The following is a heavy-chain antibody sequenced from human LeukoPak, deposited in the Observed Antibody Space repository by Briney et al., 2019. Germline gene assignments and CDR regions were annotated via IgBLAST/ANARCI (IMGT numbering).Heavy chain of an antibody. V-gene: IGHV3-20*04. CDR2: INWNDGST. CDR3: ARNYYYDSSGYYYVEDYYYGMDV. CDR1: GFNFDEYG. Sequence: GGSLRLSCAGSGFNFDEYGISWVRQAPGKGLEWVSGINWNDGSTGYADSVKGRFTISRDNAKNSLYLQMNSLRAEDTALYYCARNYYYDSSGYYYVEDYYYGMDVWGQGTTVTVSS. J-gene: IGHJ6*02. D-gene: IGHD3-22*01.